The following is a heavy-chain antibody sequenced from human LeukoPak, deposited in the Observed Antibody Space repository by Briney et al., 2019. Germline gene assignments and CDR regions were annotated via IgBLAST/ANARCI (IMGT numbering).Heavy chain of an antibody. CDR1: GYTFTTYA. V-gene: IGHV1-3*01. D-gene: IGHD4-17*01. CDR2: INAGNGNT. CDR3: AREGDYGDHGWFDP. J-gene: IGHJ5*02. Sequence: ASVKVSCKASGYTFTTYAIHWVRQAPGHRLEWMGWINAGNGNTKYLQKLQGRLTITRDTSASTAYMELSSLTSEDTAVYYCAREGDYGDHGWFDPWGQGTLVTVSS.